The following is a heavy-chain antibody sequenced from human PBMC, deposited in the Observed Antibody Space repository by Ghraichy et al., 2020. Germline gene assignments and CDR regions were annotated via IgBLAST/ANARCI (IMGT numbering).Heavy chain of an antibody. J-gene: IGHJ6*03. CDR2: ISYDGSNK. V-gene: IGHV3-30*18. CDR1: GFTFSSYG. Sequence: SCAASGFTFSSYGMHWVRQAPGKGLEWVAVISYDGSNKYYADSVKGRFTISRDNSKNTLYLQMNSLRAEDTAVYYCAKDRVSTIPYYYMDVWGKGTTVTVSS. D-gene: IGHD5/OR15-5a*01. CDR3: AKDRVSTIPYYYMDV.